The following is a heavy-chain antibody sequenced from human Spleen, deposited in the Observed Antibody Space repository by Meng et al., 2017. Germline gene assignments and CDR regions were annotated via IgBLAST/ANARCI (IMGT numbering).Heavy chain of an antibody. V-gene: IGHV4-4*02. CDR1: GGSISSIDW. D-gene: IGHD6-19*01. J-gene: IGHJ4*02. CDR3: ASWIYSCGWQ. CDR2: IYHGGAT. Sequence: QVKLQESGPGLVKPSGTLSLTCVVSGGSISSIDWGSWVRQPPGKGLEWIGEIYHGGATNYNPSLKSRVTIAIDKSKNQFSLKLSSVTAADTAVYYCASWIYSCGWQWGQGALVTVSS.